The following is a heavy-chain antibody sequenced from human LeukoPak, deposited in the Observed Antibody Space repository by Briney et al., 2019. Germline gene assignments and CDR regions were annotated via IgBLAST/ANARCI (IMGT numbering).Heavy chain of an antibody. CDR2: IYPGDSDT. V-gene: IGHV5-51*01. CDR3: ATHGNARREVGPMS. Sequence: GESLKISCKGSGYSFNTYWIGWVRQMPGKGLEWMGIIYPGDSDTKYSPSFQGQVTISADKSISTAYLQWSALKASDTAMYYCATHGNARREVGPMSWGQGTLVTVSS. J-gene: IGHJ4*02. D-gene: IGHD1-26*01. CDR1: GYSFNTYW.